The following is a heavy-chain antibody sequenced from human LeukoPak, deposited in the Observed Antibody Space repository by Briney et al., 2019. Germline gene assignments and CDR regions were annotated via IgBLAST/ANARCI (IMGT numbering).Heavy chain of an antibody. CDR2: ISAYNGNT. J-gene: IGHJ6*02. CDR1: GYTFTSYG. V-gene: IGHV1-18*01. D-gene: IGHD5-12*01. Sequence: ASVKVSCKASGYTFTSYGISWVRQVPGQGLEWMGWISAYNGNTNYAQKLQGRVTMTTDTSTSTAYMELRSLRSDDTAVYYCARDVGEYSGYATFYYYYGMDVWGQGTTVTVSS. CDR3: ARDVGEYSGYATFYYYYGMDV.